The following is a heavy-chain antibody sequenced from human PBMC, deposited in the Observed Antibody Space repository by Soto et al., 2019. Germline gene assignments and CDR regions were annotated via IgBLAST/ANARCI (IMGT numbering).Heavy chain of an antibody. CDR1: GGSISSGGYY. CDR2: IYYSGST. D-gene: IGHD3-10*01. J-gene: IGHJ4*02. Sequence: QVQLQESGPGLVKPSQTLSLTCTVSGGSISSGGYYWSWIRQHPGKGLEWIGYIYYSGSTYYNPSLKCRVTISVDTSKNPFSLKLSSVTAADTAVYYCARVQVHYYGSGSYYRPLHFDYWGQGTLVTVSS. V-gene: IGHV4-31*03. CDR3: ARVQVHYYGSGSYYRPLHFDY.